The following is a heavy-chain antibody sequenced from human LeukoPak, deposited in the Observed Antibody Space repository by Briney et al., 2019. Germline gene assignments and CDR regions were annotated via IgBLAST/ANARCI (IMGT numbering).Heavy chain of an antibody. CDR2: IYTSGST. CDR1: GGSISTYY. V-gene: IGHV4-4*07. Sequence: PSETLSLTCTVSGGSISTYYWSWIRQPAGKGLEWIGRIYTSGSTNYNPSLKSRVTMSVDTSKNQFSLKLSSVTAADTAVYYCARHAPVGDILTGYYNPIDYWGQGTLVTVSS. J-gene: IGHJ4*02. D-gene: IGHD3-9*01. CDR3: ARHAPVGDILTGYYNPIDY.